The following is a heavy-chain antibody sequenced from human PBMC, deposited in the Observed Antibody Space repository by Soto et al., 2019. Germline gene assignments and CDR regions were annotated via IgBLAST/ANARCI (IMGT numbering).Heavy chain of an antibody. CDR3: AHRSFANDAFDV. V-gene: IGHV2-5*01. CDR1: GFSLSTSGVG. Sequence: QITLKESGPTLVKPTQTLTLTCTFSGFSLSTSGVGVGWIRQPPGKALEWLALIYWNADKHYSPSLKSRLTIXKXXSKNQVVLTMTNMDTVDTATYYGAHRSFANDAFDVWGQGTMVTVSS. J-gene: IGHJ3*01. D-gene: IGHD3-3*01. CDR2: IYWNADK.